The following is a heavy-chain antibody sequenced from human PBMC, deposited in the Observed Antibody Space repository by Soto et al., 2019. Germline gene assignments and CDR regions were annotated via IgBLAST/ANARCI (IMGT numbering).Heavy chain of an antibody. D-gene: IGHD2-15*01. CDR1: PRCCSGYS. CDR3: AREGGGNTGRGADY. J-gene: IGHJ4*02. Sequence: SATRSLTCSVCPRCCSGYSRSWIRAPPGKRLAWSGELKHSGSPSYNPSRKSRVTISVDTSKNQFSLMLSSLTAPDTAVYYCAREGGGNTGRGADYRRQGSMVSVCS. V-gene: IGHV4-34*01. CDR2: LKHSGSP.